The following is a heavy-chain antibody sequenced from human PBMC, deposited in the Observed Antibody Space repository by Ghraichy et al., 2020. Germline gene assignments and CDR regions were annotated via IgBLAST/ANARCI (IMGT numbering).Heavy chain of an antibody. V-gene: IGHV3-64*01. D-gene: IGHD1-1*01. J-gene: IGHJ6*02. CDR1: GFTFSSYA. CDR3: ARGKKYELENVYGMDV. CDR2: ISSNGGST. Sequence: GGPLRLSCAASGFTFSSYAMHWVRQAPGKGLEYVSAISSNGGSTYYANSVKGRFTISRDNSKNTLYLQMGSLRAEDMAVYYCARGKKYELENVYGMDVWGQGTTVTVSS.